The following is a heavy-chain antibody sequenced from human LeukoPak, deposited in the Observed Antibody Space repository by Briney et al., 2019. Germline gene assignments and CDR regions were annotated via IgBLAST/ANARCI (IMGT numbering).Heavy chain of an antibody. CDR2: ISSSSSYI. CDR3: ARARRADLRFGEAFRHSKAVRAFDI. D-gene: IGHD3-10*01. V-gene: IGHV3-21*01. J-gene: IGHJ3*02. Sequence: GGSLRLSCAASGFTFSSYSMNWVRQAPGKGLEWVSSISSSSSYIYYADSVKGRFTISRDNAKNSLYLQMNSLRAEDTAVFYCARARRADLRFGEAFRHSKAVRAFDIWGQGTMVTVSS. CDR1: GFTFSSYS.